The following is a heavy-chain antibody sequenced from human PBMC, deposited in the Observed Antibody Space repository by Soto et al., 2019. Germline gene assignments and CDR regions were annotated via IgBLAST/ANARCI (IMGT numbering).Heavy chain of an antibody. V-gene: IGHV3-23*01. CDR2: INPSGDST. D-gene: IGHD6-13*01. CDR3: AKVDVSTAGSFDY. Sequence: GGSLRLSCVASGFTFSRHGVSWVRQAPGKGLEWVSTINPSGDSTFYADSVKGRFTISRDNSKNTVYLQMNSLSVGDTAVYLCAKVDVSTAGSFDYWGQGALVTVSS. J-gene: IGHJ4*02. CDR1: GFTFSRHG.